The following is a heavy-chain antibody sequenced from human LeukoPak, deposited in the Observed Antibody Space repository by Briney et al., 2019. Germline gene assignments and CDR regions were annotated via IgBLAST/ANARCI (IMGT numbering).Heavy chain of an antibody. CDR3: AKEAPWFCSSPSCQEYNWLDP. Sequence: GSLRLSCAASGFTFSSYAMSWVRQAPGKGLEWASAISGSGGSTYYADSVKGRFTISRDNSKNTLYLQMNSLRAEDTAVYYCAKEAPWFCSSPSCQEYNWLDPWGQGTLVTVSS. CDR2: ISGSGGST. J-gene: IGHJ5*02. CDR1: GFTFSSYA. V-gene: IGHV3-23*01. D-gene: IGHD2-2*01.